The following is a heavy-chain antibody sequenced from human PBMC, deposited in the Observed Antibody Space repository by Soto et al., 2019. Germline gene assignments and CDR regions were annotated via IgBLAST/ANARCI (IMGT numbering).Heavy chain of an antibody. V-gene: IGHV1-3*01. CDR1: GYTFTSYA. D-gene: IGHD1-20*01. J-gene: IGHJ4*02. CDR2: INAGNGNA. Sequence: ASVKDSCKASGYTFTSYAMHSVRQAPGQRLEWMGWINAGNGNAKYSQKFQGRVTITRDTSASTACMELSSLRSEDTAVYYCARGITLPTPLDYWGQGTLVTVSS. CDR3: ARGITLPTPLDY.